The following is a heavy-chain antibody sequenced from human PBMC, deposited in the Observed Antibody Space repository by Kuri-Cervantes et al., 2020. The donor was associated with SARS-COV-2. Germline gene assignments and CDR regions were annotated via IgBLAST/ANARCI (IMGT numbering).Heavy chain of an antibody. CDR3: AKGGLDSGWGY. V-gene: IGHV3-23*03. CDR1: GFTVNNNY. Sequence: GASLKISCAAAGFTVNNNYMAWVRQATGKGLEWVSVIYSGGSSTYYADSVKGRFTISRDNSKNTLYLQMNSLRAEDTAVYYCAKGGLDSGWGYWGQGTLVTVSS. CDR2: IYSGGSST. D-gene: IGHD6-19*01. J-gene: IGHJ4*02.